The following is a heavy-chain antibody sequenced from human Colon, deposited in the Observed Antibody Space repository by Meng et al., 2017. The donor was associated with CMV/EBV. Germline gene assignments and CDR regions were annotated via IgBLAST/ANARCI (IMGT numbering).Heavy chain of an antibody. D-gene: IGHD3-9*01. CDR1: GFSFSNYW. CDR3: ARDIFWGQSDY. Sequence: EVELVESGGGEVQPGSSLTLSCDCSGFSFSNYWMHWVRQAPGKGLVWISRIKNDGSTTGYADSVKGRFTISRDNAKNTLYLQMNSLRAEDTAMYYCARDIFWGQSDYWGQGTLVTVSS. J-gene: IGHJ4*02. CDR2: IKNDGSTT. V-gene: IGHV3-74*01.